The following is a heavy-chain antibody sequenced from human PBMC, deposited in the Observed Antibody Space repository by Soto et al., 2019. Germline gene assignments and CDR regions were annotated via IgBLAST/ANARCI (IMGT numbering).Heavy chain of an antibody. CDR3: AKGWCDS. CDR1: GFTFSSYS. V-gene: IGHV3-48*01. Sequence: GGSLRLSCAASGFTFSSYSMNWVRQAPGKGLEWVSYISSSSTIYYTDSVKGRFIISRDNSKNTLDLQMNSLRVEDTAVYYCAKGWCDSWGQGTLVTVSS. CDR2: ISSSSTI. J-gene: IGHJ5*01.